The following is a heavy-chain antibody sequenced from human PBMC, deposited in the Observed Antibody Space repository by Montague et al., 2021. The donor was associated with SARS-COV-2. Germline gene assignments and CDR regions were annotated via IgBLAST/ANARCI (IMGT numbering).Heavy chain of an antibody. D-gene: IGHD3-10*01. J-gene: IGHJ4*02. V-gene: IGHV3-33*08. CDR1: GGSFSGYY. Sequence: LSLTCAVYGGSFSGYYWTWIRQSPGKGLEWVAVICYDGSNKYYADSVKSRFTISRDNSKNTLYLQMNNLRAEDTAVYYCAGQIWFGEPIDYWGQGTLVTVSS. CDR3: AGQIWFGEPIDY. CDR2: ICYDGSNK.